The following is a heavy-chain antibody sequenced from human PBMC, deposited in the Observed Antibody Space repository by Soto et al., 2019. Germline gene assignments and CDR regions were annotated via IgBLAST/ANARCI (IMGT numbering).Heavy chain of an antibody. D-gene: IGHD1-26*01. V-gene: IGHV3-48*03. CDR1: GFTFSSYE. Sequence: EVQLVESGGGLVQPGGSLRLSCAASGFTFSSYEMNWVRRAPGKGLEWVSYISSSGSTMYYADSVKGRFTISRDNAKNSLFSQMNSLGAEDTAVYYCSRDVSVGATNFDFWGQGTLVTVSS. CDR2: ISSSGSTM. CDR3: SRDVSVGATNFDF. J-gene: IGHJ4*02.